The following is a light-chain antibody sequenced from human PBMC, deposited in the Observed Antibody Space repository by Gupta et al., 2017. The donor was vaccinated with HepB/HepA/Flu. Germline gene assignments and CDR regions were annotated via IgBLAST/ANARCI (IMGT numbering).Light chain of an antibody. V-gene: IGLV2-14*03. CDR1: SRDVGGYNY. CDR2: DVT. CDR3: SSYTRVSTWV. J-gene: IGLJ3*02. Sequence: QSALTQPASVSGSLGQSITISCTGTSRDVGGYNYVSWYQQHPDKAPKLMIFDVTNRPSGVSSRFSGSKSGNTASLTISGLQAEDEADYYCSSYTRVSTWVFGGGTKVTVL.